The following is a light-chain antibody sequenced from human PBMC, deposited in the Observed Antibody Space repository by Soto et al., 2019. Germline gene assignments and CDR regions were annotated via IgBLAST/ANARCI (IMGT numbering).Light chain of an antibody. CDR2: ENN. V-gene: IGLV1-51*02. CDR1: SSNIGNNY. CDR3: GTWHSSLSVYV. Sequence: QSVLTQPPSVSAAPGQKVTISCSGSSSNIGNNYVSWYQQLPGTAPKLLIYENNKRPSGIPDRFSGSKSGTSATLGITGLQTGDEADYYCGTWHSSLSVYVFGTGTKVTVL. J-gene: IGLJ1*01.